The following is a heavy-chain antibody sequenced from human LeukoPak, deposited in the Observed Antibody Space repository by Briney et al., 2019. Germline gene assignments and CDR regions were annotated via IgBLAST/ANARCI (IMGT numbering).Heavy chain of an antibody. J-gene: IGHJ4*02. CDR2: ISGSGGST. CDR1: GFTFSSYA. CDR3: AKGCSHYDFWSGYCTFDY. V-gene: IGHV3-23*01. Sequence: GGSLRLSRAASGFTFSSYAMSWVRQAPVKGLEWVSAISGSGGSTYYADSVKGRFTISRDNSKNTLYLQMNSLRAEDTAVYYCAKGCSHYDFWSGYCTFDYWGQGTLVTVSS. D-gene: IGHD3-3*01.